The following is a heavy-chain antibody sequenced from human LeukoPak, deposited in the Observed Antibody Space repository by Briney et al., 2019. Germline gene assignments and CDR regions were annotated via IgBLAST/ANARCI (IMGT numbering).Heavy chain of an antibody. J-gene: IGHJ4*02. CDR3: ARERYSDILTGYYATYDY. D-gene: IGHD3-9*01. CDR2: INPNSGGT. CDR1: GYTFTGYD. V-gene: IGHV1-2*02. Sequence: ASVKVSCKASGYTFTGYDMHWVRQAPGQGLEWMAWINPNSGGTNYAQKFQGRVTMTRDTSMSTAYMELSRLRSEDTAVYYCARERYSDILTGYYATYDYWGQGTLVTVSS.